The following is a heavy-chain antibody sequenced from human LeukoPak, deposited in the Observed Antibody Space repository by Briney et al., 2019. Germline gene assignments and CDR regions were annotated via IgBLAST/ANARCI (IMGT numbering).Heavy chain of an antibody. D-gene: IGHD3-16*01. CDR3: ARGFHPAHLRLGGLDV. J-gene: IGHJ6*04. CDR2: INHSGST. Sequence: PSETLSLTCAVYGGSFSGYYWSWIRQPPGKGLEWIGEINHSGSTNYNPSLKSRVTISVDTSKNQFSLKLSSVTAADTAVYYCARGFHPAHLRLGGLDVWGKGTTVTVSS. V-gene: IGHV4-34*01. CDR1: GGSFSGYY.